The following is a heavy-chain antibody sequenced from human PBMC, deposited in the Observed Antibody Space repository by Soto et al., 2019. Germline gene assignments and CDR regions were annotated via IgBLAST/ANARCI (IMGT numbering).Heavy chain of an antibody. V-gene: IGHV4-59*01. CDR3: ARAPEASYVDV. J-gene: IGHJ6*03. CDR1: GGSISNYF. CDR2: IFNSGST. Sequence: QVQLQESGPGLVKSSETLSLTCRVSGGSISNYFWSWIRQPPGKGLEWIGYIFNSGSTIYSPSLKSRFTLTLATSKTQSSLRLGSVTIADTAVYNSARAPEASYVDVWGKGTTVTVPS.